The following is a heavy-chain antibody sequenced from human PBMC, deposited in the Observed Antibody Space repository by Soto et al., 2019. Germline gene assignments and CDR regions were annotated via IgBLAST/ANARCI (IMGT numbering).Heavy chain of an antibody. Sequence: SQRLPSAAAGVSLSISGMHWVRQTPGKGLEWVAVISYDGTNKYYAAPVKGRFIVSRDNSKNTVFLQMNSLRAEDTAVYYCAKDYYDSSGYFDWFDPWGQGTLVTVSS. CDR2: ISYDGTNK. CDR3: AKDYYDSSGYFDWFDP. J-gene: IGHJ5*02. V-gene: IGHV3-30*18. CDR1: GVSLSISG. D-gene: IGHD3-22*01.